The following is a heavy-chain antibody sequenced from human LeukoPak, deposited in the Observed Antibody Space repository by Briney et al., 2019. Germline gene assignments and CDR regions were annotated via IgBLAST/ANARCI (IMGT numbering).Heavy chain of an antibody. CDR1: GFTFSSYG. J-gene: IGHJ4*02. CDR2: ISYGGSNK. V-gene: IGHV3-30*18. CDR3: AKDVGMIGYCSGGSCYAIDY. D-gene: IGHD2-15*01. Sequence: PGGSLRPSCAASGFTFSSYGMHWVRQAPGKGLEWVAVISYGGSNKFYADSVKGRFTISRDNSKNTLYLQMNSLRAEDTAVYYCAKDVGMIGYCSGGSCYAIDYWGQGTLVTVSS.